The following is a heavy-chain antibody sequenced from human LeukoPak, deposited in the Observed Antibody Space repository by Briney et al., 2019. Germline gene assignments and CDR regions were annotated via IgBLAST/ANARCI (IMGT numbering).Heavy chain of an antibody. Sequence: SETLSLTCTVSGGSISSSSYYWGWIRQPPGKGLEWIGSIYYSGSTYYNPSLKSRVTISVDTSKNQFSLKLSSVTAADTAVYYCAKEADSGSFHYWFDPWGQGTLVTVSS. J-gene: IGHJ5*02. CDR1: GGSISSSSYY. CDR2: IYYSGST. D-gene: IGHD1-26*01. CDR3: AKEADSGSFHYWFDP. V-gene: IGHV4-39*02.